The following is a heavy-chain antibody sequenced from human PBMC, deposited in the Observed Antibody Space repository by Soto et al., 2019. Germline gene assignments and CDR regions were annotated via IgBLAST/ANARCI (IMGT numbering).Heavy chain of an antibody. J-gene: IGHJ6*03. V-gene: IGHV4-34*01. CDR3: ARGLEQLVSGYGFEGGNKLDYYMDV. CDR1: GGSFSGYY. D-gene: IGHD6-6*01. CDR2: INHSGST. Sequence: SETLSLTCAVYGGSFSGYYWSWIRQPPGKGLEWIGEINHSGSTNYNPSLKSRVTISVDTSKNQFSLKLSSVTAAETAVYYCARGLEQLVSGYGFEGGNKLDYYMDVWGKGTTVTVSS.